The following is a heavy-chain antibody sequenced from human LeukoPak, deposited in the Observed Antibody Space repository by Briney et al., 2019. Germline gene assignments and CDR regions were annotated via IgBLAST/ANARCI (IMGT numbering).Heavy chain of an antibody. Sequence: GGSLRLSCAASGFTVSGDYMSWVRQAPGKGLDWVSVIYSGGGTYYADSVKGRFTISRHNSKNTLYLQMNSLRAEDTAVYYCAXXXXYDFWSGYSTPYFDYWGQGTLVTVSS. CDR3: AXXXXYDFWSGYSTPYFDY. CDR1: GFTVSGDY. D-gene: IGHD3-3*01. CDR2: IYSGGGT. J-gene: IGHJ4*02. V-gene: IGHV3-53*04.